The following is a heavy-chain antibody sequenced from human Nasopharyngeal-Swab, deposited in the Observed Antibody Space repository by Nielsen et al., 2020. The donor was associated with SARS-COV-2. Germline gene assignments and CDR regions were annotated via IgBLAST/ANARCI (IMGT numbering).Heavy chain of an antibody. D-gene: IGHD3-16*02. V-gene: IGHV4-34*10. CDR2: INDRGNM. J-gene: IGHJ3*01. Sequence: SETRSLTCGVQGGSLSGHYWNWIRKTPEKGLQGIGEINDRGNMDHNPSLKSRVTMSVDTSKNQFSLRLSSVTAADTAVYYCARAPSSFQFFFRERGEAFDVWGQGTTVIVSS. CDR1: GGSLSGHY. CDR3: ARAPSSFQFFFRERGEAFDV.